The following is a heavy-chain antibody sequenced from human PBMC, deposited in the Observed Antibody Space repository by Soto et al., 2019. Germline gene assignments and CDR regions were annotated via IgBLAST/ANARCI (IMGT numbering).Heavy chain of an antibody. Sequence: QVQLVQSGAEVKKPGSSVKVSCKASGGTFSTYGITWVRQAPGQGLEWIGGITPIFGTTNYAQKFQGRVTISADGITNTAYLEVSSLRSEDTAVYFCARDQGPDCSGGSCYYYYGMDVWGQGTTVTVSS. D-gene: IGHD2-15*01. CDR2: ITPIFGTT. V-gene: IGHV1-69*01. CDR1: GGTFSTYG. CDR3: ARDQGPDCSGGSCYYYYGMDV. J-gene: IGHJ6*02.